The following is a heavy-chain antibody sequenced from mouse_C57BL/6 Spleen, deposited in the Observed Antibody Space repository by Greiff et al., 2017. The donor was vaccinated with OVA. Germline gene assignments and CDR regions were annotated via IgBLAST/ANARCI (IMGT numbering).Heavy chain of an antibody. CDR2: INPYNGDT. D-gene: IGHD2-4*01. V-gene: IGHV1-20*01. CDR3: ARRYDYDVYLDY. CDR1: GYSFTGYF. J-gene: IGHJ2*01. Sequence: EVQLQQSGPELVKPGDSVKISCKASGYSFTGYFMNWVMQSHGKSLEWIGRINPYNGDTFYNQKFKGKATLTVDKSSSTAHMELRSLTSEDSAVYYCARRYDYDVYLDYWGQGTTLTVSS.